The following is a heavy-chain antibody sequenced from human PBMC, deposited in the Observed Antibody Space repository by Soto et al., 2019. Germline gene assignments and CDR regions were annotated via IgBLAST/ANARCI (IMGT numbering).Heavy chain of an antibody. Sequence: GGSLRLSCAASGFTFSSYAMHWVSQAPGKGLEWVAVISYDGSNKYYADSVKGRFTISRDNSKNTLYLQMNSLRAEDTAVYYCARDINYYDSSGPGDWGQGT. V-gene: IGHV3-30-3*01. CDR3: ARDINYYDSSGPGD. J-gene: IGHJ4*02. CDR1: GFTFSSYA. D-gene: IGHD3-22*01. CDR2: ISYDGSNK.